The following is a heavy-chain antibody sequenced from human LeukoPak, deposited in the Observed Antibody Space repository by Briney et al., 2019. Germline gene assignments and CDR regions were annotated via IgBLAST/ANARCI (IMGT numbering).Heavy chain of an antibody. J-gene: IGHJ5*02. CDR2: IYYSGST. Sequence: SETLSLTCTVSGGSISSYYWSWIRQPPGKGPEWIGYIYYSGSTNYNPSLKSRVTISVDTSKNQFSLKLSSVTAADTAMYYCARVPGPNWFDPWGQGTLVTVSS. CDR3: ARVPGPNWFDP. V-gene: IGHV4-59*08. CDR1: GGSISSYY.